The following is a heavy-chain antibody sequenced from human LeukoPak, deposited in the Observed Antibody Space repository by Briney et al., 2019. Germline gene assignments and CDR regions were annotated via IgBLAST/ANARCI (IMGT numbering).Heavy chain of an antibody. J-gene: IGHJ4*02. Sequence: GAPLKISCKGSGSRFTSYWIGWVRQLPGKGLEWMGIIYPGDSDTRYSPSFQGQVTISADKSISTAYLQWSSLKASDTAMYYCARQDYGDNDSPFDYWGQGTLVTVSS. CDR1: GSRFTSYW. D-gene: IGHD4-23*01. CDR3: ARQDYGDNDSPFDY. CDR2: IYPGDSDT. V-gene: IGHV5-51*01.